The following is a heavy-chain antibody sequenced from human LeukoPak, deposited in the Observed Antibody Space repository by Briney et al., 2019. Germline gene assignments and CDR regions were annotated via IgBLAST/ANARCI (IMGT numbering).Heavy chain of an antibody. Sequence: GESLKISCKVVGYNFPTYWICWLRQMPGKGLEYMGIIYPGDSDTRYSPSFQGQVTFSTDMSINTVYLQWSSLKASDTAMYYCARVVEMSITNCKSYYYYMDVWGKGSTVTVSS. D-gene: IGHD5-24*01. J-gene: IGHJ6*03. CDR1: GYNFPTYW. CDR2: IYPGDSDT. CDR3: ARVVEMSITNCKSYYYYMDV. V-gene: IGHV5-51*01.